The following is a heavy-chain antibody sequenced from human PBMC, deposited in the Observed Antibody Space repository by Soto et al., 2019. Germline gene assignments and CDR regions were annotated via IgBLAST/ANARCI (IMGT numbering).Heavy chain of an antibody. Sequence: QLQLQESASGLGRPSQTLSLTCAVSGGSVNNGGFSWNWIRQPPGKGLEWIGYVYQSGSTDYNPSLRSRVSISLDRSKNQFSLTLNSVTAADTAVYYCARDWGYCSSSSCREPAFGVWGPGTVVTVSS. CDR3: ARDWGYCSSSSCREPAFGV. CDR2: VYQSGST. CDR1: GGSVNNGGFS. J-gene: IGHJ3*01. D-gene: IGHD2-15*01. V-gene: IGHV4-30-2*01.